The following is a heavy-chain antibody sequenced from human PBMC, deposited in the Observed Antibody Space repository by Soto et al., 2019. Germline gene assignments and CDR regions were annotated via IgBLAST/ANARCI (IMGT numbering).Heavy chain of an antibody. CDR1: GFTFSGYW. D-gene: IGHD3-16*01. CDR3: ARLSFYDSAPFDP. CDR2: INQDGSEK. Sequence: LRLSCAVSGFTFSGYWMSWVRQAPGKGLEWVANINQDGSEKYYVDSVKGRFAISRDNAKRSLFLQMNGLRAEDTAVYYCARLSFYDSAPFDPWGQGTLVTVSS. V-gene: IGHV3-7*03. J-gene: IGHJ5*02.